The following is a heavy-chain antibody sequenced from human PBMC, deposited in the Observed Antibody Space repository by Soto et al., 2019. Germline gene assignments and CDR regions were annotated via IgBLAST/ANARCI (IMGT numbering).Heavy chain of an antibody. CDR1: GGSISSYY. J-gene: IGHJ4*02. CDR2: IYYSGST. CDR3: ARGYYYDSSGYYYWGYYFDY. V-gene: IGHV4-59*01. Sequence: SETLPLTCTVSGGSISSYYWSWIRQPPGKGLDWIGYIYYSGSTNYNPSLKSRVTISVDTSKNQFSLKLSSVTAADTAVYYCARGYYYDSSGYYYWGYYFDYWGQGTLVTVSS. D-gene: IGHD3-22*01.